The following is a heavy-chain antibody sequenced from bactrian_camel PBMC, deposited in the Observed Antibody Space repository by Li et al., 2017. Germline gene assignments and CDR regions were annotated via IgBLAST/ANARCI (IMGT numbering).Heavy chain of an antibody. D-gene: IGHD3*01. CDR1: QRANC. Sequence: VESGGGSVQAGGSLRLTCVASQRANCMGWFRQAPGKEREGVARMYNGGGSVTYADHVKGRFTISQDNDANTIYLQMNELKPEDTGMYYCAAARDVSLTCHKRNDDSNYYGQGTQVTVS. CDR2: MYNGGGSV. J-gene: IGHJ4*01. V-gene: IGHV3S54*01.